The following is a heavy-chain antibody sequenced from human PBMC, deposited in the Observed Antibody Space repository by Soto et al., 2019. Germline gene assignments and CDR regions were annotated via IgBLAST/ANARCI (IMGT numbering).Heavy chain of an antibody. CDR1: GFTFSSYG. Sequence: QVQLVESGGGVVQPGRSLRLSCAATGFTFSSYGMHWVRQAPGKGLEWVAVMWYDGSNKYYADSVKGRFTISRDNSKNTLYLQMNSLRAEDTAVYYCARDGYPYSNYVGVAYWGQGTMVTVSS. CDR2: MWYDGSNK. V-gene: IGHV3-33*01. J-gene: IGHJ4*02. CDR3: ARDGYPYSNYVGVAY. D-gene: IGHD4-4*01.